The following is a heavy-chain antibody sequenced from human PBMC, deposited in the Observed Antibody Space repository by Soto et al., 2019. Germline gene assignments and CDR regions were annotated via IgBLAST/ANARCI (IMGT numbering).Heavy chain of an antibody. D-gene: IGHD3-10*01. CDR3: ASLWAADY. CDR2: IWYDGSNK. V-gene: IGHV3-33*01. Sequence: GGSLRLSCAASGFTFSSYVMHWVRQAPGKGLEWVAVIWYDGSNKYYADSVKGRFTISRDNSKNTLYLQMNGVRAEDTDVYYCASLWAADYWGQGTLVTVSS. J-gene: IGHJ4*02. CDR1: GFTFSSYV.